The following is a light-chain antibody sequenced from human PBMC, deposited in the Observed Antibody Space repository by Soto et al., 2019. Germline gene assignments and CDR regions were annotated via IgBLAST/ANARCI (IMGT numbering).Light chain of an antibody. V-gene: IGKV3-11*01. Sequence: TVLTQSPATLSLSPGEGATLSCRASQSVSTYLAWYQQKPGQAPRLLIFDASNRATGIPARFSGSGSGTDFSLTISSLEPEDSAVYYCQQHTYWPLTFGGGTKVDIK. CDR1: QSVSTY. J-gene: IGKJ4*01. CDR2: DAS. CDR3: QQHTYWPLT.